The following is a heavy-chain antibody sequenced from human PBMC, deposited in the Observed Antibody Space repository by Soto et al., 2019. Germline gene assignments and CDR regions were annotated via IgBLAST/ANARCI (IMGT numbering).Heavy chain of an antibody. Sequence: SETLSLTCTVSGGSISSYYWSWIRQPPGKGLEWIGYIYYSGSTNYNPSLKSRVTISVDTSKNQFSLKLSSVTAADTAVYYCARGSEQWLTYYYYYGMDVWGQGTTVTV. CDR1: GGSISSYY. J-gene: IGHJ6*02. D-gene: IGHD6-19*01. V-gene: IGHV4-59*01. CDR3: ARGSEQWLTYYYYYGMDV. CDR2: IYYSGST.